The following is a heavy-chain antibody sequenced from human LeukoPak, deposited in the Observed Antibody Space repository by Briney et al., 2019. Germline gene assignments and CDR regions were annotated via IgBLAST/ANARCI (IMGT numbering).Heavy chain of an antibody. V-gene: IGHV3-7*01. J-gene: IGHJ6*03. Sequence: GGSLRLSCAASGFTFSSYWMSWVRQAPGKGLEWVANIKQDGSEKYYVDSVKGRFTISRDNSKNTLYLQMNSLRAEDTAVYYCTGGQDYYYYMDVWGKGTTVTISS. CDR3: TGGQDYYYYMDV. CDR1: GFTFSSYW. CDR2: IKQDGSEK.